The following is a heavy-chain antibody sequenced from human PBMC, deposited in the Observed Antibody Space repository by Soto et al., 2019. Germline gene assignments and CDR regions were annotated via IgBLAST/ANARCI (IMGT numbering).Heavy chain of an antibody. Sequence: ASVKVSCKASGYTFTSYDINWLRQSTGQGLEWMGWMNPNSGNTGYAQKFQGRVTMTRNTSISTAYMELSSLRSEDTAVYYCARGAFWSGYPNWGQGTLVTVSS. J-gene: IGHJ4*02. V-gene: IGHV1-8*01. D-gene: IGHD3-3*01. CDR3: ARGAFWSGYPN. CDR2: MNPNSGNT. CDR1: GYTFTSYD.